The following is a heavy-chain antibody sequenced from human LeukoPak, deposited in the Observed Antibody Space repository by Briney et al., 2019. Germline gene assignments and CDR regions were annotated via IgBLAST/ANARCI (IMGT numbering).Heavy chain of an antibody. CDR3: AKVFEVRGARRPKDY. J-gene: IGHJ4*02. CDR1: RFTFSDYG. V-gene: IGHV3-30*18. CDR2: ISYDGGNK. Sequence: GRSLRLSCGASRFTFSDYGMHWVPQAPGKALEWVALISYDGGNKFYADSVRDRFTISRDNSKNTLFLQMNSLRTEDTAMYYCAKVFEVRGARRPKDYWGQGTLVIVSS. D-gene: IGHD3-10*01.